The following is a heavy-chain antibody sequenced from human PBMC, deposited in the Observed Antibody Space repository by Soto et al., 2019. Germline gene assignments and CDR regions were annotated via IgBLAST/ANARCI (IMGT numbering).Heavy chain of an antibody. CDR3: APYYNYWKI. J-gene: IGHJ4*02. Sequence: EVQLVQSGAEVKKPGESLKISCKASGYNFARSSIGWVRQMPGKGLEWVAIIYPGSSEITYSPSIQGQVTISADMSISTAYLQWSSLKASDTAIYYCAPYYNYWKIWGQGTLVTVSS. D-gene: IGHD3-3*01. V-gene: IGHV5-51*01. CDR2: IYPGSSEI. CDR1: GYNFARSS.